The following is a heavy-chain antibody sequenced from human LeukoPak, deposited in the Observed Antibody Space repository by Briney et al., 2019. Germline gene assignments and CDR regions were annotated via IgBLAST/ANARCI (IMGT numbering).Heavy chain of an antibody. V-gene: IGHV3-23*01. Sequence: PGGSLRLSRAASGFTFSSYAMSWVRQAPGKGLEWVSAISGSGGSTYYADSVKGRFTISRDNSKNTLYLQMNSLRAEDTAVYYCAKVMYSSGWYYFDYWGQGTLVTVSS. CDR3: AKVMYSSGWYYFDY. CDR1: GFTFSSYA. CDR2: ISGSGGST. J-gene: IGHJ4*02. D-gene: IGHD6-19*01.